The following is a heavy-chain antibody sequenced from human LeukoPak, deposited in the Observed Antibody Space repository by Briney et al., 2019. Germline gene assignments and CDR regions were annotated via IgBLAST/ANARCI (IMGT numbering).Heavy chain of an antibody. CDR3: ARDLLGWELHYFDY. Sequence: GGSLRLSCAASGFTFSSYSMNWVRQAPGKGLEWVSYISSSSSTIYYADSVKGRFTISRDNAKNSLYLQMNSLRAEDTAVYYCARDLLGWELHYFDYWGQGTLVTVSS. D-gene: IGHD1-26*01. V-gene: IGHV3-48*01. CDR1: GFTFSSYS. CDR2: ISSSSSTI. J-gene: IGHJ4*02.